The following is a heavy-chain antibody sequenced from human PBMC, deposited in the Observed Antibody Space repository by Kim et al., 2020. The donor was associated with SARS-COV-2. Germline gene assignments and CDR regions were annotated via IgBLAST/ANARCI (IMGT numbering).Heavy chain of an antibody. J-gene: IGHJ4*02. Sequence: SVKVSCKASGGTFSSYAISWVRQAPGQGLEWMGGIIPIFGTANYAQKFQGRVTITADESTSTAYMELSSLRSEDTAVYYCAGGWARSWGSYRPSRDYFDYWGQGTLVTVSS. CDR3: AGGWARSWGSYRPSRDYFDY. D-gene: IGHD3-16*02. V-gene: IGHV1-69*13. CDR1: GGTFSSYA. CDR2: IIPIFGTA.